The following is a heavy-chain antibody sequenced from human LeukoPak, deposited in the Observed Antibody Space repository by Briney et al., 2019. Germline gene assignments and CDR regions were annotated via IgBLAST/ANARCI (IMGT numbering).Heavy chain of an antibody. V-gene: IGHV4-39*01. J-gene: IGHJ4*02. CDR3: ATAPHNSSSWGLFDY. D-gene: IGHD6-13*01. CDR1: GGSISSSSYY. CDR2: IYYSGST. Sequence: SSETLSLTCTVSGGSISSSSYYWGWIRQPPGKGLEWIGSIYYSGSTYYNPSLKSRVTISVDTSKNQFSLKLSSVTAADTAVYYCATAPHNSSSWGLFDYWGQGTLLTVSS.